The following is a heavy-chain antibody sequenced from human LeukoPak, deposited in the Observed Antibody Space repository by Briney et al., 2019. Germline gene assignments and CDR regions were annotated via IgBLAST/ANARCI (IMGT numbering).Heavy chain of an antibody. Sequence: PGGSLRLSCAASGFTFSSYAMSWVRQAPGKGLEWVSAISGSGGSTYYADSVKGRFTISRDNSKNTLYLQMNSLRADDTAVYYCARDLGTPTTVTTNYWGQGTLVTVSS. CDR3: ARDLGTPTTVTTNY. CDR2: ISGSGGST. CDR1: GFTFSSYA. J-gene: IGHJ4*02. V-gene: IGHV3-23*01. D-gene: IGHD4-17*01.